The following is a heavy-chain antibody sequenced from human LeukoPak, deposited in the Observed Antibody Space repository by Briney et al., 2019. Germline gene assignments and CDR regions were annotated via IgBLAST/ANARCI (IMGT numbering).Heavy chain of an antibody. CDR1: GGSITTYY. CDR2: IYYSGST. CDR3: ARDRGGTTSPNSYFDD. V-gene: IGHV4-59*01. D-gene: IGHD1-1*01. J-gene: IGHJ4*02. Sequence: PSETLSLTCNVSGGSITTYYWSWIRQPPGKGLEWIGDIYYSGSTNYNASLKSRVTISVDTSKSQFSLKLSSVTPSDTAVYYCARDRGGTTSPNSYFDDWGQGTLVTVSS.